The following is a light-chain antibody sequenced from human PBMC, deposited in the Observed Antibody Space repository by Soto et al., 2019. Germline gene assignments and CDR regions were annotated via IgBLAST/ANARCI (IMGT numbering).Light chain of an antibody. CDR1: SSNIGSNY. J-gene: IGLJ2*01. V-gene: IGLV1-47*01. CDR3: AAWDAGLSVLVV. CDR2: RNN. Sequence: QSVLTQPPSASGTPGQRVTISCSGSSSNIGSNYVYWYQQLPGTAPKILIYRNNQRPSGVPDRFSGSKSGTSASLAISGLRSEDEAEYYCAAWDAGLSVLVVFGGGTKLTV.